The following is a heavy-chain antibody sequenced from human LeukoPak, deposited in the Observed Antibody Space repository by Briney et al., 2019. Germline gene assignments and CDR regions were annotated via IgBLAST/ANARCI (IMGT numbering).Heavy chain of an antibody. CDR2: ISGSGGST. CDR1: GFTFSTYA. CDR3: AKVSPFGHSGSCFDY. Sequence: GGSLRLSCAASGFTFSTYAMTWVRQAPGKGLEWVSGISGSGGSTYYADSVKGRFTISRDNSKNTLYLQMNSLRAEDTAVYYCAKVSPFGHSGSCFDYWGQGTLVTVSS. V-gene: IGHV3-23*01. D-gene: IGHD1-26*01. J-gene: IGHJ4*02.